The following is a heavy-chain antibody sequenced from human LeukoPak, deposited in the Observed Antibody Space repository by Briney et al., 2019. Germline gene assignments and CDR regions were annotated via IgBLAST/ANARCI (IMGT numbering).Heavy chain of an antibody. V-gene: IGHV3-21*01. Sequence: GGSLRLSCAASGFTFSNYAMNWVRQAPGKGLDWVSSITAGGSFKYYADSVEGRFTISRDNAKNSLYLQMSSLTPEDTAVYYCARNYDVVTGYPYYFDHWGQGILVTVSS. J-gene: IGHJ4*02. D-gene: IGHD3-9*01. CDR3: ARNYDVVTGYPYYFDH. CDR2: ITAGGSFK. CDR1: GFTFSNYA.